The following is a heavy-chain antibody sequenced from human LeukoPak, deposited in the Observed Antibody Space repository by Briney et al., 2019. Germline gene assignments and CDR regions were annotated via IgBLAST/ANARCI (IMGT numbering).Heavy chain of an antibody. CDR1: GGTFSSYA. J-gene: IGHJ4*02. V-gene: IGHV3-23*01. CDR3: ANYYPPVDY. D-gene: IGHD3-22*01. CDR2: ISGSGGST. Sequence: ASVKVSCKASGGTFSSYAMSWVRQAPGKGLEWVSAISGSGGSTYYADSVKGRFTISRDNSKNTLYLQMNSLRAEDTAVYYCANYYPPVDYWGQGTLVTVSS.